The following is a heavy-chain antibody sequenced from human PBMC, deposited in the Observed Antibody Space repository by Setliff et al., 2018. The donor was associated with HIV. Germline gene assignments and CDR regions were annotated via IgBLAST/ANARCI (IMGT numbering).Heavy chain of an antibody. J-gene: IGHJ3*02. V-gene: IGHV1-18*01. CDR1: GYTFTSYG. CDR2: ISAYSGNT. CDR3: ARDGPHVVVTTMRAFDM. Sequence: ASVKVSCKASGYTFTSYGISWVRQAPGQGLEWMGWISAYSGNTNYAQKLQGRVTMTTDTSTSTAYMELRSLRSDDTAVYYCARDGPHVVVTTMRAFDMWGQGTMVTVSS. D-gene: IGHD2-21*02.